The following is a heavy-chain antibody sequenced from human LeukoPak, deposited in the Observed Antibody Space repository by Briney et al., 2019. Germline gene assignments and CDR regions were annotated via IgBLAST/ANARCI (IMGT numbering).Heavy chain of an antibody. CDR3: AKGYSGSYWHWEYFQH. V-gene: IGHV4-4*02. Sequence: PSETLSLTCAVSGGSISSSNWWSWVRQPPGKGLEWIGEIYHSGSTNYNPSLKSRVTISVDKSKNQFSLKLSSVTAADTAVYYCAKGYSGSYWHWEYFQHWGQGTLVTVSS. CDR1: GGSISSSNW. D-gene: IGHD1-26*01. J-gene: IGHJ1*01. CDR2: IYHSGST.